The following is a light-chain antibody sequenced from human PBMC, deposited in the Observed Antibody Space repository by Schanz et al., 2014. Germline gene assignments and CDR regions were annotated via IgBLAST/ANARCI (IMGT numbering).Light chain of an antibody. Sequence: QSVLAQPPSASETPGQRISISCSGGRSNIGSNSVNWYQQLPGTAPKLLIYSNDRRPSGVPDRFSASKSGTSASLAISGLXXXDEADYYCAAWDDSLNGQLFGGGTKLTVL. V-gene: IGLV1-44*01. CDR3: AAWDDSLNGQL. CDR1: RSNIGSNS. J-gene: IGLJ3*02. CDR2: SND.